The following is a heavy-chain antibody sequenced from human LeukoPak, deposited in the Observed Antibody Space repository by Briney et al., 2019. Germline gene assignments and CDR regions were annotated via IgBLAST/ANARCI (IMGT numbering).Heavy chain of an antibody. V-gene: IGHV3-23*01. D-gene: IGHD1-26*01. CDR2: ISGSGMST. J-gene: IGHJ4*02. CDR1: GFTFSTYA. CDR3: AKEMGGSSFDY. Sequence: PGGSLRLSCAASGFTFSTYAMNWVRQAPGKGLEWVSGISGSGMSTYYADSVKGRFTISRDNSKNTLYLQMNSLRAEDTAVYYCAKEMGGSSFDYWGQGTLVTVSS.